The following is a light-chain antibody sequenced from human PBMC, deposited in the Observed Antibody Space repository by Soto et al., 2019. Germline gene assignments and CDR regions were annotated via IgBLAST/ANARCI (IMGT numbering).Light chain of an antibody. J-gene: IGLJ1*01. V-gene: IGLV2-23*02. CDR2: EVN. CDR3: WAYGGSSNPYV. CDR1: SSEVGSSVL. Sequence: QSVLTQPASVSGSPGQSISVSWTGTSSEVGSSVLVSWYQQHPGKAPKLMLFEVNKRPSGVSNRFSGSKSGNTASLTISGLQAEDEADYYCWAYGGSSNPYVFGTGTKLTVL.